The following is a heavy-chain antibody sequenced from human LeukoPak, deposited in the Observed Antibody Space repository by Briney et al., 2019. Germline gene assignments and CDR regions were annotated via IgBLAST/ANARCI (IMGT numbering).Heavy chain of an antibody. Sequence: SETLSLTCTVSGGSIRSSYYYWGWIRQPPGKGLEWIGSIYDSGSTYYNPSLKSRVTISVDTSKNQFSLKLNSVTAADTAVYYCARVWIYDSSGSPWGLYYYGMDVWGQGTTVTVSS. J-gene: IGHJ6*02. CDR3: ARVWIYDSSGSPWGLYYYGMDV. D-gene: IGHD3-22*01. V-gene: IGHV4-39*01. CDR2: IYDSGST. CDR1: GGSIRSSYYY.